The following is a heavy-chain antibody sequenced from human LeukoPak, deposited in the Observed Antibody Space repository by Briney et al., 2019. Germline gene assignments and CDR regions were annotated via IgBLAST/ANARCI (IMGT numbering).Heavy chain of an antibody. V-gene: IGHV4-38-2*02. CDR1: GYSMSSGYY. CDR2: MYHTGST. D-gene: IGHD3-10*01. J-gene: IGHJ6*03. CDR3: ARAVGSGSFQTYYYYMDV. Sequence: PSETLSLTCTVSGYSMSSGYYWGWIRQPPERGLEWIGSMYHTGSTYYNPSLKSRVTMSVDTSKNQFSLKLSSVTAADTAVYYCARAVGSGSFQTYYYYMDVWGKGTTVTISS.